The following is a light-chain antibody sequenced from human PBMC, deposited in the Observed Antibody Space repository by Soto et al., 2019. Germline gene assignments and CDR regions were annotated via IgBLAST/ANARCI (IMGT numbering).Light chain of an antibody. CDR2: DAS. V-gene: IGKV1-9*01. J-gene: IGKJ3*01. CDR1: QGITND. CDR3: QQFNSDPFT. Sequence: DIQLTQSPSFLSASVGDRVTITCRASQGITNDLAWYQQKPGKAPKLLIYDASSLQRGVPSTFSGSGFGTEFTLTISSLQPEDFATYFCQQFNSDPFTFGPGTTVYFK.